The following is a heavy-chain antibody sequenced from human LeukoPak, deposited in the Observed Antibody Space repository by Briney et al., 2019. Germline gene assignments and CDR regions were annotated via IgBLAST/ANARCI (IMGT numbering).Heavy chain of an antibody. CDR1: GGSISSSSYY. CDR2: IYYSGST. V-gene: IGHV4-39*01. J-gene: IGHJ5*02. Sequence: PSETLSLTCTVSGGSISSSSYYWGWIRQPPGKGLEWIGSIYYSGSTYYNPSLKSRVTISVDTSKNQFSLKLTSVTAADTALYYCAKSRPGGSYRRNWFDPWDQGTLVTVSS. D-gene: IGHD1-26*01. CDR3: AKSRPGGSYRRNWFDP.